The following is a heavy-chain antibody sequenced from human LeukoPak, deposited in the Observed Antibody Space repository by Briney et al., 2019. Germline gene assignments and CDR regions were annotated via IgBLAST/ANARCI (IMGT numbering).Heavy chain of an antibody. CDR2: INHSGST. J-gene: IGHJ6*03. CDR1: GGSFSGYY. D-gene: IGHD2-8*02. CDR3: ARGVQDIVLWVPRPKSYYMDV. V-gene: IGHV4-34*01. Sequence: SETLSLTCAVYGGSFSGYYWSWIRRPPGKGLEWIGEINHSGSTNYNPSLKSRVTISVDTSKNQFSLKLSSVTAADTAVYYCARGVQDIVLWVPRPKSYYMDVWGKGTTVTVSS.